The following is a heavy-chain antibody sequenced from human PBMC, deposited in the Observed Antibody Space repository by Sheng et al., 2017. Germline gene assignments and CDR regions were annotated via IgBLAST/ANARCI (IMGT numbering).Heavy chain of an antibody. J-gene: IGHJ2*01. Sequence: EVQLVESGGGLVQPGGSLIVSCEASGFTISDHYMDWVRQAPGKGLEWVGRSRKKANSYTTEYAASVKGRFTISRDDSKNSLYLQMNSLKSEDTAVYFCVRDPRATWGGYFDLWGLAPWSLSPQ. CDR3: VRDPRATWGGYFDL. V-gene: IGHV3-72*01. CDR1: GFTISDHY. D-gene: IGHD7-27*01. CDR2: SRKKANSYTT.